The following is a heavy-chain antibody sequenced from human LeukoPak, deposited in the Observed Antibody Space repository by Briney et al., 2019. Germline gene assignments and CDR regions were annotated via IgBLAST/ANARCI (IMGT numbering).Heavy chain of an antibody. CDR1: GGSISSYY. J-gene: IGHJ5*02. V-gene: IGHV4-39*07. CDR2: IYYSGST. CDR3: ARVQSRLSWFDP. Sequence: SETLSLTCTVSGGSISSYYWGWIRQPPGKGLEWIGSIYYSGSTYYNPSLKSRVTISVDTSKNQFSLKLSSVTAADTAVYYCARVQSRLSWFDPWGQGTLVTVSS.